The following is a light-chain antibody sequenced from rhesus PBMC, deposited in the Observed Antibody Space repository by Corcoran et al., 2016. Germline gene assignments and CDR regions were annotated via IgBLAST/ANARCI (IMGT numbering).Light chain of an antibody. CDR2: RAS. CDR3: QQCNDLYS. Sequence: EIVMTQSPATLSLSPGETATLSCRASESDGSYLAWYQPKPGQAPKLLVHRASFWATGIPDRFSGSGSTTEFPLSISSLEPGDVGVYPCQQCNDLYSFGHGAKVEI. CDR1: ESDGSY. V-gene: IGKV3-40*03. J-gene: IGKJ2*01.